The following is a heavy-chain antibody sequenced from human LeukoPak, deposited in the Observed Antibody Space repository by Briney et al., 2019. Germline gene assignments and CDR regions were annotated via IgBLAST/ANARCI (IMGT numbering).Heavy chain of an antibody. CDR2: ISAYNGNT. CDR1: GYTFTSYG. D-gene: IGHD2-2*01. CDR3: AREDIVVVAAAMRPCRYYYGMDV. Sequence: GASVKVSCKASGYTFTSYGISWVRQAPAPGLEWMGWISAYNGNTNYAQKLQARVTMTTDTSTSTAYVELRILTSDDTAVYYCAREDIVVVAAAMRPCRYYYGMDVWGQGTPVTVSS. J-gene: IGHJ6*02. V-gene: IGHV1-18*01.